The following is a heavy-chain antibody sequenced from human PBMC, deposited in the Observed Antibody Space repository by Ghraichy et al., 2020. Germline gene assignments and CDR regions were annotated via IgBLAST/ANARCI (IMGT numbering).Heavy chain of an antibody. Sequence: GGSLRLSCAASGFTFSSYAMHWVRQAPGKGLEWVAVISYDGSNKYYADSVKGRFTISRDNSKNTLYLQMNSLRAEDTAVYYCARDPLSSLSATLFDYWGQGTLVTVSS. J-gene: IGHJ4*02. CDR2: ISYDGSNK. V-gene: IGHV3-30*04. CDR3: ARDPLSSLSATLFDY. D-gene: IGHD2/OR15-2a*01. CDR1: GFTFSSYA.